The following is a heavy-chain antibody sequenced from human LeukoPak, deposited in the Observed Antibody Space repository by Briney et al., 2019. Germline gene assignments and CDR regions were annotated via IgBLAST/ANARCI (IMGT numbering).Heavy chain of an antibody. Sequence: PGGSLRLSCAASGFALSSHWMTWVRQVPGRGPEWVGSTKPDGSEKYYVDSVKGRFTISRDNAKNSLYLQMNGLRAEDTAVYYCARDDGSSCFSYWGQGTLVTVSS. CDR1: GFALSSHW. CDR3: ARDDGSSCFSY. D-gene: IGHD3-10*01. V-gene: IGHV3-7*01. J-gene: IGHJ4*02. CDR2: TKPDGSEK.